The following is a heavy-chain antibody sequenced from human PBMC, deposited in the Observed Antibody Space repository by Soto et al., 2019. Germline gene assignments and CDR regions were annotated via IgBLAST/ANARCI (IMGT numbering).Heavy chain of an antibody. V-gene: IGHV4-31*02. D-gene: IGHD2-2*03. CDR2: IYYSGST. CDR1: GGGY. CDR3: ARDSGYCSSTSCYGIEY. Sequence: GGGYRSRIHKNPGKGLEWIGYIYYSGSTYYNPSLKSRVTISVDTSKNQFSLKLSSVTAADTAVYYCARDSGYCSSTSCYGIEYWGKGTLVTGSS. J-gene: IGHJ4*02.